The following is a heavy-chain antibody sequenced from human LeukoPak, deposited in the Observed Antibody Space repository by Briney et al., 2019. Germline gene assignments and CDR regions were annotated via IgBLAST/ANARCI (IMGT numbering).Heavy chain of an antibody. J-gene: IGHJ4*02. CDR3: ARDSWPEVVRFDY. D-gene: IGHD1-14*01. CDR2: IYHGGST. CDR1: GYSISSGYY. V-gene: IGHV4-38-2*02. Sequence: PSETLSLTCTVSGYSISSGYYWGWLRQPPGKGLERIGSIYHGGSTYYNPSLKSRVTISVDTSKNQFSLKLSSVTAADTAVYFCARDSWPEVVRFDYWGQGTLVTVSS.